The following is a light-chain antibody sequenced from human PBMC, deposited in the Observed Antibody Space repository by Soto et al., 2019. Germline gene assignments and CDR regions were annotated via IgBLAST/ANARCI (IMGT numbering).Light chain of an antibody. CDR2: EVS. CDR3: FSYTTSSTLV. Sequence: SALTQPASVSGSPGQSITLSCTGTSSDVGGYNYVSWYQQHPAKAPKLMIYEVSNRPSGVSHRFSGSKSGNTASLTISGLQAEDEADYYCFSYTTSSTLVFGGGTKVTVL. CDR1: SSDVGGYNY. V-gene: IGLV2-14*01. J-gene: IGLJ3*02.